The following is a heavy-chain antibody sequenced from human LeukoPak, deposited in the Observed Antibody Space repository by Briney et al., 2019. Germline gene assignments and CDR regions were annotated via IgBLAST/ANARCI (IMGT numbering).Heavy chain of an antibody. D-gene: IGHD3-22*01. CDR1: GGSFSGYY. CDR2: INHSGST. J-gene: IGHJ4*02. CDR3: ARGSRYYYDSSGQDY. Sequence: PSETLSLTCAVYGGSFSGYYWSWIRQPPGKGLEWIGEINHSGSTNYNPSLKSRVTISVDTSKNQFSLKLSSVTAADTAVYYCARGSRYYYDSSGQDYWGQGTLVTVSS. V-gene: IGHV4-34*01.